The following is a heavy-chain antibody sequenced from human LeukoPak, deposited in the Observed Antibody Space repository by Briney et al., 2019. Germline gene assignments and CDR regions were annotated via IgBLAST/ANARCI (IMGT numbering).Heavy chain of an antibody. CDR1: GYTFTSYY. Sequence: GASVKVSCKASGYTFTSYYMHWVRQAPGQGLEWMGIVNPSGGSTSYAQKFQGRVTMTRDTSTSTVYMELSSLRSEDTAVYYCARWYYYGSGSYYLDYWGQGTLVTVSS. V-gene: IGHV1-46*01. D-gene: IGHD3-10*01. J-gene: IGHJ4*02. CDR2: VNPSGGST. CDR3: ARWYYYGSGSYYLDY.